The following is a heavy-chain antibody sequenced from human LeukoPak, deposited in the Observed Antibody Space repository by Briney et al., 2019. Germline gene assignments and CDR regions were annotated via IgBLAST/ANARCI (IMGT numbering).Heavy chain of an antibody. CDR2: RDDSGRS. V-gene: IGHV4-59*01. CDR3: ARAPVVRGVFGWFDF. CDR1: GGSMSGDF. D-gene: IGHD3-10*01. J-gene: IGHJ5*01. Sequence: PSETLSLTCNVSGGSMSGDFWIWFRQPPGKGLEWIGHRDDSGRSNYNPSLRSRVTISIDTSKNQFSLKLNSVTAADTADYYCARAPVVRGVFGWFDFWGQGVLVTVSS.